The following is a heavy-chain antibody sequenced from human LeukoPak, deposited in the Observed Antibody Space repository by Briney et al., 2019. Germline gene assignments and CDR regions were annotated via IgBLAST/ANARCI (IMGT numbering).Heavy chain of an antibody. CDR3: ARERSGSYYTFEY. Sequence: GGSLRLSCAASGFTFSSYWMSWVRQAPGKGLEWVANIKQDGSEKYYVDSVKGRFTISRDNAKNSLSLQTNSLRAEDTAVYYCARERSGSYYTFEYWGLGALVTVSS. J-gene: IGHJ4*02. CDR1: GFTFSSYW. V-gene: IGHV3-7*01. CDR2: IKQDGSEK. D-gene: IGHD1-26*01.